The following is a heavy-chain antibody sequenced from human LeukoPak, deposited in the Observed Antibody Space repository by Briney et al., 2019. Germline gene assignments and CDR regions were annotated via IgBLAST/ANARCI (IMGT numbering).Heavy chain of an antibody. Sequence: GGSLRLSCAASGFTFSSYAMSWVRQAPGKGLEWVSVISGSGGGTYYADSVKGRFTVSKDDAKNSLYLQMNSLRVEDTAVYYCARWWGGGDYWGQGTLVTVSS. CDR3: ARWWGGGDY. CDR1: GFTFSSYA. CDR2: ISGSGGGT. J-gene: IGHJ4*02. D-gene: IGHD2-15*01. V-gene: IGHV3-23*01.